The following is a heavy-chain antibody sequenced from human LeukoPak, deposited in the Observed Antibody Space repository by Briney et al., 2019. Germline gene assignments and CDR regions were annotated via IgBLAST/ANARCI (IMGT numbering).Heavy chain of an antibody. V-gene: IGHV3-64*01. D-gene: IGHD6-13*01. J-gene: IGHJ3*02. CDR3: ASSVRSSWDVPNDAFDI. Sequence: GGSLRLSCAASGFTFSSYGMSWVRQAPGKGLEYVSAISSNGGSTYYANSVKGRFTISRDNSRNTLYLQMGSLRAEDMAVYYCASSVRSSWDVPNDAFDIWGQGTMVTVSS. CDR2: ISSNGGST. CDR1: GFTFSSYG.